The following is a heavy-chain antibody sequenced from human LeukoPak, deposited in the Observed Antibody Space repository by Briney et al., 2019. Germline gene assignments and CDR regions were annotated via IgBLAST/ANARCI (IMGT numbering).Heavy chain of an antibody. CDR2: ISSSGSTI. D-gene: IGHD6-19*01. CDR3: ARDGYSSGWYGSGTIELFDY. V-gene: IGHV3-11*01. Sequence: GGSLRLSCAASGFTFSDYYMSWIRLAPGKGLEWVSYISSSGSTIYYADPVKGRFTISRDNAKNSLYLQMNSLRAEDTAVYYCARDGYSSGWYGSGTIELFDYWGQGTLVTVSS. J-gene: IGHJ4*02. CDR1: GFTFSDYY.